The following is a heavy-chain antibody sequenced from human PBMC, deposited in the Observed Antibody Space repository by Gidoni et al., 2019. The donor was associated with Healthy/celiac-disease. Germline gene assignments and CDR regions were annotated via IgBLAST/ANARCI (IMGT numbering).Heavy chain of an antibody. V-gene: IGHV3-66*01. CDR1: GFTVSSNY. Sequence: EVQLVESGGGLVKPGGSLKLSCAASGFTVSSNYMSWVRQAPGKGLEWVSVIYSGGSTYYADSVKGRFTIPRDNSKNTLYLQMNSLRAEDTAVYYCARDGYYYGMDVWGQGTTVTVSS. J-gene: IGHJ6*02. CDR3: ARDGYYYGMDV. CDR2: IYSGGST.